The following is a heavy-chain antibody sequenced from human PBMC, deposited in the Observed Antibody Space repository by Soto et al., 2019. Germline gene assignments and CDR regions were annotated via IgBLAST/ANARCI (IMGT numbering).Heavy chain of an antibody. Sequence: GGSLRLSFAASGFTFNNYAMHGVRHNTGKGLEWVAFISYDGSSKYYADSVTGRFTISRDKSRNTLYLQMNSLRAEDTAVYYCARGDGYIYGNTFDSWGQGTLVTVSS. CDR2: ISYDGSSK. D-gene: IGHD5-18*01. J-gene: IGHJ4*02. CDR1: GFTFNNYA. CDR3: ARGDGYIYGNTFDS. V-gene: IGHV3-30-3*01.